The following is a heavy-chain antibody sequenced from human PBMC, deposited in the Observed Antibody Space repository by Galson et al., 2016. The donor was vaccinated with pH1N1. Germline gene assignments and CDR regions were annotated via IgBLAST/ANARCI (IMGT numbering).Heavy chain of an antibody. V-gene: IGHV4-31*03. Sequence: TLSLTCTVSGASISSGGYYWSWIRQHPGEGLEWIGYIYYTGTTYYNPSLKGRVMISVDTSKNQFSLTLTSVTAADTAVYHCAREDLVVGEGWDYGLDVWGQETTVTVSS. J-gene: IGHJ6*02. CDR3: AREDLVVGEGWDYGLDV. CDR2: IYYTGTT. D-gene: IGHD6-19*01. CDR1: GASISSGGYY.